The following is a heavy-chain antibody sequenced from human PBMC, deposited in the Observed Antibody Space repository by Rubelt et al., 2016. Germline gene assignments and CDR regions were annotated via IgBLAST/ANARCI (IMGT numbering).Heavy chain of an antibody. CDR3: TRFFVDTSMVYFSD. Sequence: EVQLVESGGGLVQPGGSLRLSCAVSGFTFSSYSMNWVRQAPGKGLEWVSYISSSSTAIYYADSVKGRFTLSSNNAKNSMYLQMNSLRAEDTAVYYCTRFFVDTSMVYFSDWGQGALVTVSS. D-gene: IGHD5-18*01. CDR2: ISSSSTAI. CDR1: GFTFSSYS. V-gene: IGHV3-48*01. J-gene: IGHJ4*02.